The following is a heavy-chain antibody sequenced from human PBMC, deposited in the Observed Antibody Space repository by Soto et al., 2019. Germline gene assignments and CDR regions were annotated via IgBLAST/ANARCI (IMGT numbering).Heavy chain of an antibody. D-gene: IGHD6-13*01. J-gene: IGHJ5*02. CDR2: INPNSGGT. CDR3: ARDGRAAAGLGGWFDP. CDR1: GYTFTGYY. Sequence: ASVKVSCKASGYTFTGYYMHWVRQAPGQGLEWMGWINPNSGGTNYAQKFQGWVTMTRDTSISTAYMELSRLRSDDTAVYCWARDGRAAAGLGGWFDPWGQGTLVTVSS. V-gene: IGHV1-2*04.